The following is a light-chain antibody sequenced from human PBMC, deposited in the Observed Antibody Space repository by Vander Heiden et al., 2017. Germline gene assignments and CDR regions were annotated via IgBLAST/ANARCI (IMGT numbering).Light chain of an antibody. Sequence: DIQMTQSPSSLSASLGDRGTITCRTSQSIGVYLNWYQQKPGKAPNLLIYIASSLQTGVPPRLSGSGSGIDFTLTISSLQPEDSATYYCQQTYTTPQTFGGGTKVEIK. CDR2: IAS. CDR3: QQTYTTPQT. CDR1: QSIGVY. J-gene: IGKJ4*01. V-gene: IGKV1-39*01.